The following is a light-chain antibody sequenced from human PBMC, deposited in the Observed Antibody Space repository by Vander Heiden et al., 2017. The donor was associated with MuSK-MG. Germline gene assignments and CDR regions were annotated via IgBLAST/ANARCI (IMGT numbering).Light chain of an antibody. CDR1: HSISSY. J-gene: IGKJ1*01. Sequence: DIQMTQSPSSLSACVGDRVTITCRASHSISSYLNWYQQKQGKSPNVLYYAASSLHSGLPSTFPGSGSRTDFTLTISRLPPEPFATYCSQQYDSSPRTFGPGTKVEIK. CDR3: QQYDSSPRT. V-gene: IGKV1-39*01. CDR2: AAS.